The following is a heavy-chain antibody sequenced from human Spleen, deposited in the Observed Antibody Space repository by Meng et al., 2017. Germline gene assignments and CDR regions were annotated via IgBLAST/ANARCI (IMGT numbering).Heavy chain of an antibody. CDR2: IKQDGSEI. Sequence: GESLKISCAASGFTFSSYWMSWVRQAPGKGLEWVANIKQDGSEIYYVDSVKGRFTISRDNAKNSLYLQMNSLRAEDTAVYYCARDSPQLTYYYYGMDVWGQGTTVTVSS. CDR3: ARDSPQLTYYYYGMDV. CDR1: GFTFSSYW. V-gene: IGHV3-7*01. D-gene: IGHD2-2*01. J-gene: IGHJ6*02.